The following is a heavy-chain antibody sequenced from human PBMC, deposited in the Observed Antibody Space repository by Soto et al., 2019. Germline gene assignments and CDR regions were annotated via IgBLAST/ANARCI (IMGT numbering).Heavy chain of an antibody. CDR3: ARSLRFLEWLSGHDFYYMDV. Sequence: EVQLVESGGGLVKPGGSLRLSCAASGFIFSDYSMNWVRQVPGKGLEWVSSISRSSSYIHYADSLKGRFTISRDNAKDSLYLQLNSLRAEDTAIYHCARSLRFLEWLSGHDFYYMDVWGKGTTVTVSS. J-gene: IGHJ6*03. V-gene: IGHV3-21*01. CDR1: GFIFSDYS. D-gene: IGHD3-3*01. CDR2: ISRSSSYI.